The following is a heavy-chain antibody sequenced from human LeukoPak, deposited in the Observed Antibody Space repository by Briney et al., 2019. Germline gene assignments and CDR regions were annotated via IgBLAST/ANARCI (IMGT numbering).Heavy chain of an antibody. V-gene: IGHV3-23*01. CDR1: GFTFSSYA. J-gene: IGHJ4*02. CDR3: AKGSSNWRDYYYFDY. Sequence: GGSLRLSCAASGFTFSSYAVSWVRQAPGKGLAWVSAISDSGGSTQYADSVKGRFIISRDNSKNTLYLQMNSQRVEDTAVYYCAKGSSNWRDYYYFDYWGQGTLVTVSS. CDR2: ISDSGGST. D-gene: IGHD6-13*01.